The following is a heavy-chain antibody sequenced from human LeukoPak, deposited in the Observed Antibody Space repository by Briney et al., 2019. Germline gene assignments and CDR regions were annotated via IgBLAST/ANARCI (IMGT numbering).Heavy chain of an antibody. Sequence: SVKVSCKASGGTFSSYAISWVRQAPGQGLEWMGGIIPIFGTANYAQKFQGRVTITTDESTSTAYMELSSLRSEDTAVYYCAREGLNYYDGSGYDAFDIWGQGTMVTVSS. CDR1: GGTFSSYA. CDR3: AREGLNYYDGSGYDAFDI. CDR2: IIPIFGTA. J-gene: IGHJ3*02. D-gene: IGHD3-22*01. V-gene: IGHV1-69*05.